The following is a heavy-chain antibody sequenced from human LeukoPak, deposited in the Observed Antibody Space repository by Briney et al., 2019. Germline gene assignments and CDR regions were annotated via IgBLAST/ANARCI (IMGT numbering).Heavy chain of an antibody. J-gene: IGHJ4*02. D-gene: IGHD3-9*01. CDR3: AGAVTGYYLSHYYFPY. CDR1: GVSVSASH. Sequence: GGSLRLSCAASGVSVSASHMSWVRQAPGKGLEWVSIMFSGGGTDYADSVKGRFTISRDTSKNTVYLQLNSLRTEDTAVYYCAGAVTGYYLSHYYFPYWGRGTLSPSPQ. CDR2: MFSGGGT. V-gene: IGHV3-66*01.